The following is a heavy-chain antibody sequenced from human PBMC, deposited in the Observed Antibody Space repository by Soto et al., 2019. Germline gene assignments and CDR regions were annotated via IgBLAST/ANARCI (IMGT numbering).Heavy chain of an antibody. J-gene: IGHJ5*02. D-gene: IGHD3-16*01. CDR2: IYYSGST. CDR3: ARTAWGAWFDP. CDR1: GGSISSYY. V-gene: IGHV4-59*08. Sequence: SETLSLTCTVSGGSISSYYWSWIRQPPGKGLEWIGYIYYSGSTNYNPSLKSRVTISVDTSKNQFSLKLSSVTAADTAVYYCARTAWGAWFDPWGQGTLVTVSS.